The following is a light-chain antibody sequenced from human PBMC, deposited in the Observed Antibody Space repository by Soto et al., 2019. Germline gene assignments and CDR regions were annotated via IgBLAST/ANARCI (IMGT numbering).Light chain of an antibody. CDR2: DAS. Sequence: DIQMTQSPSTPSASVGDRVTITCRASQSMNDWLAWYQQKPGKAPKVLIYDASSLQSGVPSRFSGSGSGTEFTLTIGSLQPDDVATYYCLRYNAFSQTFGQGT. CDR1: QSMNDW. CDR3: LRYNAFSQT. V-gene: IGKV1-5*01. J-gene: IGKJ1*01.